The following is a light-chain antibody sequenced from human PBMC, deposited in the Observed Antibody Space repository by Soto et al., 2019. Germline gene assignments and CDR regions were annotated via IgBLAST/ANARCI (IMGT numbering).Light chain of an antibody. CDR1: SGHSNYA. CDR3: QTWGSGSVV. J-gene: IGLJ2*01. V-gene: IGLV4-69*01. Sequence: QPVLTQSPSASASLGASVKLTCTLSSGHSNYAIAWHQQQSQKGPRYLMKLNSDGSHSKGDGIPDRFSGSSSGAERYLTVSSLQSEDESDYYSQTWGSGSVVFGGGTKLTVL. CDR2: LNSDGSH.